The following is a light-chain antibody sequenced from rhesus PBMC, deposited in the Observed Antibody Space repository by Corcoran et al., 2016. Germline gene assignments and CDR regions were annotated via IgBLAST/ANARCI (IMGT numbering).Light chain of an antibody. V-gene: IGKV3-35*01. CDR3: LQESSWPLT. J-gene: IGKJ4*01. CDR1: QSVTSY. CDR2: DTA. Sequence: EIVMTQSPATLSVSPGERATLSCRASQSVTSYLAWYQQKPGQAPRLLIYDTANRATGMPDRFSGSGSVTDFTLTIRSREPADVGVYYCLQESSWPLTFGGGTNVEIK.